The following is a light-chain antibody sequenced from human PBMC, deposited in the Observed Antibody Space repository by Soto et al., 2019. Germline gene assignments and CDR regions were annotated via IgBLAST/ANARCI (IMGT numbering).Light chain of an antibody. V-gene: IGLV2-14*01. CDR3: SSYTISTTLVV. CDR1: SSDVGGYNY. CDR2: EVT. J-gene: IGLJ2*01. Sequence: QSALTQPASVSGSPGQSITISCTGTSSDVGGYNYVSWYQQHPGKAPKLMIYEVTNRPSGVSSRFSGSKSDNTASLTISGLQAEDEADYYCSSYTISTTLVVFGGGTKLTVL.